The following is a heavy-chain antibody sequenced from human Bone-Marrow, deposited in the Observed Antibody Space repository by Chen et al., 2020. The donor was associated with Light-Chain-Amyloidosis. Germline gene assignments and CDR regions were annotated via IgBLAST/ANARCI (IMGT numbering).Heavy chain of an antibody. CDR3: ARDRESDYYYFYGMDV. V-gene: IGHV3-21*01. CDR1: GFPFSGYN. CDR2: ISVSSSYI. J-gene: IGHJ6*02. Sequence: VQLVESGGGLVKPGGSLRLSCAASGFPFSGYNMNWVRPAPGTGLEWVSTISVSSSYISYADSVKGRFTISRDNAKNSLHLQMDSLRAEDTAVYYCARDRESDYYYFYGMDVWGQGTTVTVSS.